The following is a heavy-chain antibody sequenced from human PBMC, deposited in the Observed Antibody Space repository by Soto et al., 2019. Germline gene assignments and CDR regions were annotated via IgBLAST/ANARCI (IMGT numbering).Heavy chain of an antibody. V-gene: IGHV1-18*01. D-gene: IGHD2-8*01. CDR2: ISAYNGNT. Sequence: ASVKVSSEASGYTFTSYGISWVRQAPGQGLEWMGWISAYNGNTNYAQKLQGRVTMTTDTSTSTAYMELRSLRSDDTAVYYCARSTGYCTNGVCYTGVDYYYYYMDVSGKGTTVTVSS. CDR3: ARSTGYCTNGVCYTGVDYYYYYMDV. CDR1: GYTFTSYG. J-gene: IGHJ6*03.